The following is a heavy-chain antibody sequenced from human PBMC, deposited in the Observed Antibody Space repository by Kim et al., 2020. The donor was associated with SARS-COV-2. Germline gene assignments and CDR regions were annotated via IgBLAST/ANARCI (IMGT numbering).Heavy chain of an antibody. CDR2: GGT. V-gene: IGHV1-46*01. Sequence: GGTTYEQKFQGRVTMTRDTSTSTVYMDLSSLRFEDTAVYYCVREMGGFDYWGQGTLVTVSS. J-gene: IGHJ4*02. D-gene: IGHD3-16*01. CDR3: VREMGGFDY.